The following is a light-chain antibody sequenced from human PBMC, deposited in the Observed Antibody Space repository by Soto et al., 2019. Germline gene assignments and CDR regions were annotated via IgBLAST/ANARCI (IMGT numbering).Light chain of an antibody. CDR2: EGT. Sequence: QSVLTQPASVSGSPGQSITISCTGTSSDVGSYNLVSWYQQHPGKAPKLMIYEGTKRPSGVSNRCSGSKSGNTASLTISGLQAEDEADYYCCSYAGRSTFVFGGGTKVTVL. CDR1: SSDVGSYNL. CDR3: CSYAGRSTFV. V-gene: IGLV2-23*01. J-gene: IGLJ2*01.